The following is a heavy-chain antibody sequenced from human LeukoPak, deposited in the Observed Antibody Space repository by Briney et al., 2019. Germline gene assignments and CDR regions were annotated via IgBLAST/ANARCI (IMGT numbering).Heavy chain of an antibody. D-gene: IGHD1-26*01. V-gene: IGHV3-23*01. J-gene: IGHJ4*02. CDR1: GFTFSNYA. CDR2: ISGSGGST. CDR3: AKEVGLYINSPFDY. Sequence: GGSLRLSCAASGFTFSNYAMTWVRQAPAKGLEWVSGISGSGGSTYYADSVKGRFTISRDNSKNTLYLQMNSLRAEDTAVYYCAKEVGLYINSPFDYWGRGTLVTVSS.